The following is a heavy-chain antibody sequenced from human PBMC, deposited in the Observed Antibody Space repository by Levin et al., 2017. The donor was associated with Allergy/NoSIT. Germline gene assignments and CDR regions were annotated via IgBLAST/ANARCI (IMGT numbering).Heavy chain of an antibody. CDR1: GFDFNVHA. CDR3: AQVMTMIGDYWLMTSIDH. J-gene: IGHJ4*02. V-gene: IGHV3-23*01. D-gene: IGHD3-10*02. Sequence: PGESLKISCIASGFDFNVHALAWVRQAPGKGLEWVSVMSSSGLRTFYADSVKGRFTVSRDNSKNTMYFQMNSLRVEDTAVYYCAQVMTMIGDYWLMTSIDHWGQGTLVTVSS. CDR2: MSSSGLRT.